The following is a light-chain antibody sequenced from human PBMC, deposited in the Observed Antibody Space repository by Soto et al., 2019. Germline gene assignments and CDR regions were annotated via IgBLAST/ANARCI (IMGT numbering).Light chain of an antibody. J-gene: IGKJ5*01. V-gene: IGKV1-39*01. CDR3: QQNYNTLIT. CDR2: AAS. CDR1: QSISSY. Sequence: DIQMTQSPSSLSASVGDRVTITCRARQSISSYLNWYQQKPGIAPKLLIYAASSLQSGVPSRFSGSGSGTDFTLTISSLQPEDFTTYYCQQNYNTLITFGQGTRLEIK.